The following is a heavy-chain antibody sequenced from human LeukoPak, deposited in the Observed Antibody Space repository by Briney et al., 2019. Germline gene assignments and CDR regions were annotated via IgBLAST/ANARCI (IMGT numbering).Heavy chain of an antibody. D-gene: IGHD3-22*01. CDR3: VRGPGPADDGGGYCFDY. J-gene: IGHJ4*02. CDR1: GYTFTGYY. CDR2: INPNSGGT. Sequence: ASVKVSCKASGYTFTGYYMHWVRQAPGQGLEWMGWINPNSGGTNYAQKFQGRVTMTRDTSISTAYMELSRLRSDDTAVYYCVRGPGPADDGGGYCFDYWGQGTLVTVSS. V-gene: IGHV1-2*02.